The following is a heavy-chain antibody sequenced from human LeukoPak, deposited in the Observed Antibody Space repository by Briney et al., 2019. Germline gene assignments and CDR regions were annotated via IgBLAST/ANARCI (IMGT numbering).Heavy chain of an antibody. V-gene: IGHV1-8*01. Sequence: ASVKVSCKASGYSFTSFDINLVRQGSGQGREWMGWMNTRRGNTGSAPTCQGRVTITRDTSIDTAFMELSSVRADDTAVYYCARGGSSSSYYNNYGMDVWGQGTTITVSS. D-gene: IGHD6-13*01. CDR1: GYSFTSFD. CDR3: ARGGSSSSYYNNYGMDV. CDR2: MNTRRGNT. J-gene: IGHJ6*02.